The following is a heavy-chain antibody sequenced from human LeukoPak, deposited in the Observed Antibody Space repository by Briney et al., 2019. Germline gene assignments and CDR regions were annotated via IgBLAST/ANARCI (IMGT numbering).Heavy chain of an antibody. CDR3: ARAPHFRIVGATEVDY. J-gene: IGHJ4*02. Sequence: GGSLRLSCAASGFTFSSYSMNWVRQAPGKGLEWVSSISSSSSYIYYADSVKGRFTISRDNAKNSLYLQMNSLRAEDTAVYYCARAPHFRIVGATEVDYWGQGTLVTVSS. V-gene: IGHV3-21*01. D-gene: IGHD1-26*01. CDR2: ISSSSSYI. CDR1: GFTFSSYS.